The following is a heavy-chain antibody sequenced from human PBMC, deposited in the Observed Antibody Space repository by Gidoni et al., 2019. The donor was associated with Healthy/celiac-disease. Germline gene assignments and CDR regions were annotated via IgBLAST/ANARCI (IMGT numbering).Heavy chain of an antibody. V-gene: IGHV3-74*01. J-gene: IGHJ4*02. CDR2: INSDGSST. D-gene: IGHD6-13*01. CDR1: GFTFSSYW. Sequence: EVQLVESGGGLVQPGGSLRLSCAASGFTFSSYWMHWVRQAPGKGLVWVSRINSDGSSTSYADSVKGRFTISRDNAKNTLYLQMNSLRAEDTAVYYCARAFSSSWYDLEYYFDYWGQGTLVTVSS. CDR3: ARAFSSSWYDLEYYFDY.